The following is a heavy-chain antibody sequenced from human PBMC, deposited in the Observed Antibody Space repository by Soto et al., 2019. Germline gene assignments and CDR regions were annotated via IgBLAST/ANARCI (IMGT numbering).Heavy chain of an antibody. CDR3: AKDLPFTAGGAIAY. Sequence: EVQLVEAGGNLVKPGGSLTLSCVVSGITFTNAWMTWVRQAPGKGLEWVGHIKSKPDGGTSEYVAPVKGRFTISRDDSKNTIYLQMSSLKTEDTGVYYCAKDLPFTAGGAIAYWGQGTLVTVSS. CDR2: IKSKPDGGTS. J-gene: IGHJ4*02. CDR1: GITFTNAW. D-gene: IGHD3-16*02. V-gene: IGHV3-15*01.